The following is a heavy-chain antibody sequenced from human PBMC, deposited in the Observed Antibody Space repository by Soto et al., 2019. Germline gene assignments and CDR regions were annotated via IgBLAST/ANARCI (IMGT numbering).Heavy chain of an antibody. CDR1: GGSITHYY. D-gene: IGHD1-20*01. V-gene: IGHV4-59*01. CDR3: SRDFNGGITDRGDTGGMGA. Sequence: QVQLQESGPGLVKPSETLSLTCAVSGGSITHYYWAWIRQPPGQRLEWIGYIYNSVNTKYNPSHQGRVIILLATSESQVPLNLSSVTAADPAFYYFSRDFNGGITDRGDTGGMGALGRGATLTVSS. CDR2: IYNSVNT. J-gene: IGHJ6*03.